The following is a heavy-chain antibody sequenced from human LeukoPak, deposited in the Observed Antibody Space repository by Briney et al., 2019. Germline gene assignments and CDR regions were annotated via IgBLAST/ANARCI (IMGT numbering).Heavy chain of an antibody. CDR1: GYTFTGFF. D-gene: IGHD1-7*01. CDR2: INPNSGDT. J-gene: IGHJ4*02. Sequence: ASVNVSCKASGYTFTGFFMNWVRQAPGQGLEWMGRINPNSGDTTYAQKFQGRVTMTRDTSITTAYMDLSSLTSDDTAMYCCARWGELTGVGNWGQGTLVTVSS. CDR3: ARWGELTGVGN. V-gene: IGHV1-2*02.